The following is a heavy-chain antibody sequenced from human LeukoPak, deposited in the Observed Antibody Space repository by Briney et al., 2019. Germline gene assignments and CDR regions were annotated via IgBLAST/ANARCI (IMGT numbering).Heavy chain of an antibody. Sequence: PSETLSPTCTVSGYSISSGYYWGWIRQSPGKGLEWIANIYYSGSTYYSPSLKSRVIISVDTSKNQFSLKLSSVTAADTAVYYCARDTGGFDKGRVTSYFDYWGQGTLVTVSS. CDR3: ARDTGGFDKGRVTSYFDY. CDR2: IYYSGST. V-gene: IGHV4-38-2*02. D-gene: IGHD3-16*01. CDR1: GYSISSGYY. J-gene: IGHJ4*02.